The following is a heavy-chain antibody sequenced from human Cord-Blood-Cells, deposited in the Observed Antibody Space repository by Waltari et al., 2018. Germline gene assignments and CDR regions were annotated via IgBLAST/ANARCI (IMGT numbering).Heavy chain of an antibody. D-gene: IGHD3-22*01. V-gene: IGHV4-39*01. CDR1: GGSISSSSYY. CDR3: AIYDSSGYYFDY. J-gene: IGHJ4*02. Sequence: QLQLQESGPGLVKPSETLSLTCTVSGGSISSSSYYWGWIRQPPGKGLEWIGSIYYSGSTYYNPYLKSRVTISVDTSKNQFSLKLSSVTAADTAVYYCAIYDSSGYYFDYWGQGTLVTVSS. CDR2: IYYSGST.